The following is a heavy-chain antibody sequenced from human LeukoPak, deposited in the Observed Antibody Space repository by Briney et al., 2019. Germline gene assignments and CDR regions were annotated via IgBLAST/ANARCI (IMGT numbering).Heavy chain of an antibody. CDR2: IYTSGST. J-gene: IGHJ6*04. Sequence: PSETLSLTCTVSGGSISSYYWSWIRQPPGKGLEWIGYIYTSGSTNYNPSLKSRVTISVDSSKNQLSLKLSSVTAADTAVYYCARHGSLHLRREVWGKGTTVTVST. V-gene: IGHV4-4*09. CDR1: GGSISSYY. D-gene: IGHD1-1*01. CDR3: ARHGSLHLRREV.